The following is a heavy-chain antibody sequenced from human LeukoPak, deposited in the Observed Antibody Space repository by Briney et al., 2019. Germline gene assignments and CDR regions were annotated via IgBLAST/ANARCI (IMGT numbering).Heavy chain of an antibody. Sequence: GRSLRLSCAASGFTFSSYAMHWVRQAPGKGLEWVAVISYDGSNKYYADSVKGRFTISRDNSKNTLYLQMNSLRAEDTAVYYCASTFPYCSDDDCALGGQGTLVTVSS. CDR2: ISYDGSNK. CDR3: ASTFPYCSDDDCAL. V-gene: IGHV3-30*01. J-gene: IGHJ1*01. D-gene: IGHD2-15*01. CDR1: GFTFSSYA.